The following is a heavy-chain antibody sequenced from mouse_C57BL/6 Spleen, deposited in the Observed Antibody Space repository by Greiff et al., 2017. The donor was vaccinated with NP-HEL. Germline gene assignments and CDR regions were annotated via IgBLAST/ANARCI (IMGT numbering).Heavy chain of an antibody. Sequence: QVQLQQSGAELMKPGASVKLSCKATGYTFTGYWIEWVKQRPGHGLEWIGEILPGSGSTNYNEKFKGKATFTADTSSNTAYMQLSSLTTEDSAIYYCARNFLITTVVAPYWYFDVWGTGTTVTVSS. V-gene: IGHV1-9*01. CDR3: ARNFLITTVVAPYWYFDV. D-gene: IGHD1-1*01. CDR2: ILPGSGST. J-gene: IGHJ1*03. CDR1: GYTFTGYW.